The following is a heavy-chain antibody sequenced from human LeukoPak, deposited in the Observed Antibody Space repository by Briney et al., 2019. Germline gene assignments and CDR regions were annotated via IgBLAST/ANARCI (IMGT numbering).Heavy chain of an antibody. CDR1: GFTFSSYS. Sequence: PGGSLRLSCAASGFTFSSYSMNWVRQAPGKGLEWVSSISSSSSYIYYADSVKGRFTISRDNAKNSLYLQMNSLRAEDMALYYCAKDLTSSGRSGGGFDYWGQGTLVTVSS. V-gene: IGHV3-21*04. CDR2: ISSSSSYI. J-gene: IGHJ4*02. CDR3: AKDLTSSGRSGGGFDY. D-gene: IGHD6-19*01.